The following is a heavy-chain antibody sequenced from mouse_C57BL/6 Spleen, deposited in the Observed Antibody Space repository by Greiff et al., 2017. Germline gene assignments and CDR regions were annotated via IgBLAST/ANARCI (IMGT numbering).Heavy chain of an antibody. D-gene: IGHD2-2*01. V-gene: IGHV1-74*01. CDR2: IHPSDSDT. CDR3: AIEGNMVTTGVY. J-gene: IGHJ3*01. CDR1: GYTFTSYW. Sequence: QVQLQQPGAELVKPGASVKVSCKASGYTFTSYWLHWVTQRPGQGLEWIGRIHPSDSDTNSNQQFKGKATLTVAKSSSTAYMQLSSLTSEDSAVYYWAIEGNMVTTGVYWGQGTLVTVSA.